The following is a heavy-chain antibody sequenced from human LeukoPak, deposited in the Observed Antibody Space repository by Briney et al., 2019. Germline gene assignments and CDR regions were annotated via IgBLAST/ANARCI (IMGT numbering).Heavy chain of an antibody. D-gene: IGHD6-13*01. CDR3: ARAYSSSRFNWFDP. Sequence: PSETLSLTXTVSGGSISSYYWSWIRQSAGKGLEWLGRIYTSGSTNYNPSLKSRVTMSVDTSKNQFSLKLSSVTAADTAVYYCARAYSSSRFNWFDPWGQGTLVTVSS. V-gene: IGHV4-4*07. J-gene: IGHJ5*02. CDR2: IYTSGST. CDR1: GGSISSYY.